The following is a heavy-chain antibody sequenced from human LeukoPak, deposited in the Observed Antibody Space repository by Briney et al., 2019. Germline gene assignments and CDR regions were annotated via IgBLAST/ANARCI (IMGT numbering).Heavy chain of an antibody. CDR1: GFTVSSNY. V-gene: IGHV3-66*01. J-gene: IGHJ4*02. Sequence: PGGSLRLSCAASGFTVSSNYMSWVRQAPGKGLEWVSVIYSGGSTSYADSVKGRFTISRDNSKNTLYLQMNSLRAEDTAVYYCARDGSGSYRSYWGQGTLVTVSS. CDR3: ARDGSGSYRSY. D-gene: IGHD1-26*01. CDR2: IYSGGST.